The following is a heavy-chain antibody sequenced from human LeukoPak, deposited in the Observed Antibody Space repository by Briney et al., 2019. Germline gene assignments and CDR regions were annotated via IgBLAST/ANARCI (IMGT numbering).Heavy chain of an antibody. CDR3: ARSAVAVRGSGSYTNFDY. D-gene: IGHD3-10*01. J-gene: IGHJ4*02. CDR1: GFTFSSYA. Sequence: GGSLRLSCAASGFTFSSYAMTWVRQAPGKGLEWVSTISGGGGSTYYADSVKGRFTISRDNSKNTLYLQMNSLRAEDTAVYYCARSAVAVRGSGSYTNFDYWGQGTLVTVSS. V-gene: IGHV3-23*01. CDR2: ISGGGGST.